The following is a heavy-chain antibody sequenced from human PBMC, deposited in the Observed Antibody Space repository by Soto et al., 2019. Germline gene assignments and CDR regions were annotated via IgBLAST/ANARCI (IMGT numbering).Heavy chain of an antibody. D-gene: IGHD5-18*01. CDR2: IYPGDSDT. J-gene: IGHJ6*02. CDR1: GYSFTSYW. V-gene: IGHV5-51*01. Sequence: GESLKISCKGSGYSFTSYWIGWVRQMPGKGLEWVGIIYPGDSDTRYSPSFQGQVTISADKSISTAYLQWSSLKASDTAMYYCARLDTAMPRRGYYYYYGMDVWGQGTTVTVSS. CDR3: ARLDTAMPRRGYYYYYGMDV.